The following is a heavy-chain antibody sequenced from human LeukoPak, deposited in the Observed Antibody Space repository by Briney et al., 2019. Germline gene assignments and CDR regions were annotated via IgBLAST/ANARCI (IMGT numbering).Heavy chain of an antibody. J-gene: IGHJ5*02. V-gene: IGHV3-48*02. CDR3: AASPYCSGAVCPPP. D-gene: IGHD2-15*01. CDR2: ISSSSSTI. CDR1: RFTFSSFA. Sequence: GGSLRLSCAASRFTFSSFAMNWVRQAPGEGLEWVSYISSSSSTIYYADSVKGRFTISRDSAKNSLFLQMNSLRDEDTAVYYCAASPYCSGAVCPPPWGQGTLVTVSS.